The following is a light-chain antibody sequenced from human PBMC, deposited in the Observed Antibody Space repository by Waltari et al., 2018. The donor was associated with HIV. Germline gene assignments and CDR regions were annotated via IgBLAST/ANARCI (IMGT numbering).Light chain of an antibody. CDR1: SSDVGGYNY. Sequence: QSALTQPPSASGSPGQSVTITCTGTSSDVGGYNYVSWYQQHPGKVPKLMIYEVNSRPSGVPDRFSGSKSGNTASLTVSGLQAEDEADYYCSSYAGSNIFVFGAGTAVTVL. V-gene: IGLV2-8*01. CDR2: EVN. J-gene: IGLJ1*01. CDR3: SSYAGSNIFV.